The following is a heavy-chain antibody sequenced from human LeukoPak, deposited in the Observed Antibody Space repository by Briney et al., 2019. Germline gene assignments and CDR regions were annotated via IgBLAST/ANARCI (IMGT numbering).Heavy chain of an antibody. D-gene: IGHD3-22*01. Sequence: SETLSLTCTVSGVSISSGDHYWSWVRQSPGKGLEWIAYIYYSGTTYYNPSLESRVTMSIDTSTNQFSLKLNSVTAADTAVYYCASYYDSSGPTFDNWGQGALVTVSS. CDR1: GVSISSGDHY. CDR3: ASYYDSSGPTFDN. J-gene: IGHJ4*02. V-gene: IGHV4-30-4*08. CDR2: IYYSGTT.